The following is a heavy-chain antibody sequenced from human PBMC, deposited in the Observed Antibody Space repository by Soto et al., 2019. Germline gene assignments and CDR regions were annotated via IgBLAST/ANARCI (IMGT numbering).Heavy chain of an antibody. CDR1: GFAFNSYA. D-gene: IGHD3-10*01. J-gene: IGHJ5*02. CDR2: ISGSGGST. V-gene: IGHV3-23*01. Sequence: PGGSMRLSCAASGFAFNSYAVSWVRQDPGKGLEWVSAISGSGGSTYYADSVKGRFTISRDNSKNTLYLQMNSLRAEDTAVYYCAKDISIWFGELNWFDPWGQGTLVTVSS. CDR3: AKDISIWFGELNWFDP.